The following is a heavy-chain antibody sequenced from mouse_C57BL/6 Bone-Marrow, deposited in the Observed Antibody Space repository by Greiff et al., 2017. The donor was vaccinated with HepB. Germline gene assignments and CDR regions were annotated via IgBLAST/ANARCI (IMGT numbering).Heavy chain of an antibody. Sequence: EVKLQESGGGLVQPGGSLKLSCAASGFTFSDYGMAWVRQAPRKGPEWVAFISNLAYSIYYADTVTGRFTIARENAKNTLYLEMSSLRSEDTAMYYCARESLLYYDGSSYWRYFDVWGTGTTVTVSS. D-gene: IGHD1-1*01. CDR2: ISNLAYSI. CDR1: GFTFSDYG. CDR3: ARESLLYYDGSSYWRYFDV. V-gene: IGHV5-15*01. J-gene: IGHJ1*03.